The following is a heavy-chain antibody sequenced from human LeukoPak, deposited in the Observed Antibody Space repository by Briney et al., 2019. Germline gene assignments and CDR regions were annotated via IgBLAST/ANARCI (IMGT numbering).Heavy chain of an antibody. CDR3: AKDHGSWFGEPRGAAFDI. J-gene: IGHJ3*02. Sequence: GGSLRLSCAASGFTFSSYAMHWVRQAPGKGLEYVSAISTNGGSTYYANSVKGRFTISRDNAKNSLYLQMNSLRAEDTAVYYCAKDHGSWFGEPRGAAFDIWGQGTMVTVSS. CDR1: GFTFSSYA. V-gene: IGHV3-64*01. D-gene: IGHD3-10*01. CDR2: ISTNGGST.